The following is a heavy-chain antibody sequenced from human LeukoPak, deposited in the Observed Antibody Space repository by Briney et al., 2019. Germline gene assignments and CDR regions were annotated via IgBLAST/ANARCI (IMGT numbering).Heavy chain of an antibody. CDR3: ASRNTATGLD. CDR2: INHSGST. J-gene: IGHJ4*02. D-gene: IGHD5-18*01. V-gene: IGHV4-34*01. CDR1: GGSFSGYY. Sequence: SETLSLTCAVYGGSFSGYYWSWIRQPPGKGLEWIGEINHSGSTNYNPSLKSRVTISVDTSKNQFSLKLSSVTAADTAVYYCASRNTATGLDWGQGTLVTVSS.